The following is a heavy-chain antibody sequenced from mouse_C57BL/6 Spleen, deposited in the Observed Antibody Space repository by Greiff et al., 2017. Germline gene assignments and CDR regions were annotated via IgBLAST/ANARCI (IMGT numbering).Heavy chain of an antibody. CDR3: ARHEEEELYYGSSSYYFDY. J-gene: IGHJ2*01. CDR1: GYTFTEYT. V-gene: IGHV1-62-2*01. Sequence: VQLQQSGAELVKPGASVKLSCKASGYTFTEYTIHWVKQRSGQGLEWIGWFYPGSGSIKYNEKFKDKATLTADKSSSTVYMELSRLTSEDSAVYFCARHEEEELYYGSSSYYFDYWGQGTTLTVSS. CDR2: FYPGSGSI. D-gene: IGHD1-1*01.